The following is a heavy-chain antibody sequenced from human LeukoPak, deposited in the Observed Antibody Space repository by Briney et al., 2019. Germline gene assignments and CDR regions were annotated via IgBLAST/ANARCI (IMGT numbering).Heavy chain of an antibody. CDR3: ARARKQQLYFDAFDI. D-gene: IGHD6-13*01. J-gene: IGHJ3*02. V-gene: IGHV4-39*02. CDR1: GGSISSSSYY. CDR2: IYYSGST. Sequence: SETLSLTCTVSGGSISSSSYYWGWLRQPPGKGLEWIGSIYYSGSTYYNPSLKSRFTISVDTSKNHFSLKLSSVTAADTAVYYCARARKQQLYFDAFDIWGQGTMVTVSS.